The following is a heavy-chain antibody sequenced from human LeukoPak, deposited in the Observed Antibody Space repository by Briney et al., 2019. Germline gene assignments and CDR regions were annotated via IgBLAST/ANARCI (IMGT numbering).Heavy chain of an antibody. J-gene: IGHJ5*02. CDR3: RGFCGGDCYPNWFDP. CDR1: GFTLSDYY. V-gene: IGHV3-11*04. D-gene: IGHD2-21*02. Sequence: PGGSLRLSCAASGFTLSDYYMSWICQAPGKGLEGVSYISSSGSTIYYADSVKGRFTISRDNAKNSLYLQMNSLRAEDTAVYYCRGFCGGDCYPNWFDPWGQGTLVTVSS. CDR2: ISSSGSTI.